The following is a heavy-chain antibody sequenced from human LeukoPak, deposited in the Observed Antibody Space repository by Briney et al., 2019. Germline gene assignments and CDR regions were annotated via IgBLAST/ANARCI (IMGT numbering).Heavy chain of an antibody. V-gene: IGHV4-59*01. CDR2: IYYSGST. CDR3: ASLYYDFWSGYSSGGTFDY. D-gene: IGHD3-3*01. Sequence: SETLSFTCTVSGGSISSYYWSWIRQPPGKGLEWIGYIYYSGSTNYNPSLKSRVTISVDTSKNQFSLKLSSVTAADTAVYYCASLYYDFWSGYSSGGTFDYWGQGTLVTVSS. CDR1: GGSISSYY. J-gene: IGHJ4*02.